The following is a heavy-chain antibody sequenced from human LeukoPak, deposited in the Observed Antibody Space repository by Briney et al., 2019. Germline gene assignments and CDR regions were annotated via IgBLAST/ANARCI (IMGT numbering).Heavy chain of an antibody. Sequence: SETLSLTCAVYGGSFSGYYWSWIRQPPGKGLEWIGEINHSGSTNYNPSLESRVTISVDTSKNQFSLKLSSVTAADTAVYYCARVSHTVTTDLDYWGQGTLVTVSS. D-gene: IGHD4-17*01. J-gene: IGHJ4*02. CDR1: GGSFSGYY. V-gene: IGHV4-34*01. CDR3: ARVSHTVTTDLDY. CDR2: INHSGST.